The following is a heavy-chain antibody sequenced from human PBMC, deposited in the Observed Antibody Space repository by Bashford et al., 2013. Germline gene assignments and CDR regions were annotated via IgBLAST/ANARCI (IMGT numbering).Heavy chain of an antibody. CDR2: ISYDGSNK. V-gene: IGHV3-30*18. Sequence: VRQAPGKGLEWVAVISYDGSNKYYADSVKGRFTISRDNSKNTLYLQMNSLRAEDTAVYYCAKDRREWLSPFGAFDIVGTKGQVVTVSS. CDR3: AKDRREWLSPFGAFDI. J-gene: IGHJ3*02. D-gene: IGHD3-3*01.